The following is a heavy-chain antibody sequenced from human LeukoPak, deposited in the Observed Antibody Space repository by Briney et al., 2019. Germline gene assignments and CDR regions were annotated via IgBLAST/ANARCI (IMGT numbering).Heavy chain of an antibody. CDR3: AREYGNLTMVTNSDI. D-gene: IGHD4-17*01. CDR2: IIPILAIA. CDR1: GDTFSSSP. V-gene: IGHV1-69*04. J-gene: IGHJ4*02. Sequence: GASVKVSCKASGDTFSSSPITWVRQAPGQGLGWMGRIIPILAIANYAQKFQGRVTITADKSTRTAYMEVVSLRSEDTAVYYCAREYGNLTMVTNSDIWGQGTLVTVSS.